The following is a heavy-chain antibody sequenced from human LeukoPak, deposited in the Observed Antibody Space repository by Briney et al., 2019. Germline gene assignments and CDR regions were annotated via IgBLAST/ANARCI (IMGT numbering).Heavy chain of an antibody. CDR2: VSGSGSNT. CDR1: GFTFTNHA. D-gene: IGHD6-13*01. CDR3: ARDVEQQPNDY. J-gene: IGHJ4*02. Sequence: GGSLRLSCVASGFTFTNHAMSWVRQAPGKGLEWVAVVSGSGSNTYYTDSVKGRFTISRDNAKNSLYLQMNSLRAEDTAVYYCARDVEQQPNDYWGQGTLVTVSS. V-gene: IGHV3-21*01.